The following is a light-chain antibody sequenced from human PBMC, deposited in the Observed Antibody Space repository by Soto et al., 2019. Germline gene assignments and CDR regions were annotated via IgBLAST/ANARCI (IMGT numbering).Light chain of an antibody. CDR3: AAWDASLNGVV. Sequence: QAVLTQPPSASGTPGQRVTISCSGSSSNIGSNTVNWYQQLPGTAPKLLIYSNNQRPSGVPDRFSGSKSGTSASLAISGLQSDDEADYYCAAWDASLNGVVFGVCTQLTVL. CDR1: SSNIGSNT. CDR2: SNN. J-gene: IGLJ2*01. V-gene: IGLV1-44*01.